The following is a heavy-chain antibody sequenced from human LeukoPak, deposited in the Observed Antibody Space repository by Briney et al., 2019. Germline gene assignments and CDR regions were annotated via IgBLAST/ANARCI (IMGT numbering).Heavy chain of an antibody. CDR2: IYYSGST. Sequence: SETLSLTCTVSGGSISSGVYYWSWIRQPPGKGLEWIGYIYYSGSTYYNPSLKSRVTISVDTSKNQFSLKLSSVTAADTAVYYCARDQAFGGVIVPWYFDLWGRGTLVTVSS. V-gene: IGHV4-30-4*01. CDR3: ARDQAFGGVIVPWYFDL. D-gene: IGHD3-16*02. CDR1: GGSISSGVYY. J-gene: IGHJ2*01.